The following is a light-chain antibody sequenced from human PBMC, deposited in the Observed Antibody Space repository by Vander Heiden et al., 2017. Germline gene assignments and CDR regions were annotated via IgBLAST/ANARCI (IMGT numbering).Light chain of an antibody. V-gene: IGKV2-28*01. CDR1: QSLLHSNGYNY. CDR2: LGS. J-gene: IGKJ3*01. Sequence: DIVMTQSPLSLPVTPGEPASISCRSSQSLLHSNGYNYLDWYLQKPWQSPQLLIYLGSNRASGVPDRFSGSGSGTDFTLKISRVEAEDVGVYYCRQALQTPRTFGRGTKVDIK. CDR3: RQALQTPRT.